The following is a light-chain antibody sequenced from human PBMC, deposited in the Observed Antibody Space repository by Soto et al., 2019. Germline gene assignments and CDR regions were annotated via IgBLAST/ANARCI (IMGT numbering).Light chain of an antibody. Sequence: EIVMTQSPATLSVSPGERATLSCRASQSVSSSYLAWYQQKPGQAPRLLIYGASSRATGIPDRFSGSGSGTDFTLSISSLQSEDFAVYYCQQYNNWPPLNFGGGTKVDIK. V-gene: IGKV3D-15*01. CDR3: QQYNNWPPLN. CDR1: QSVSSSY. CDR2: GAS. J-gene: IGKJ4*01.